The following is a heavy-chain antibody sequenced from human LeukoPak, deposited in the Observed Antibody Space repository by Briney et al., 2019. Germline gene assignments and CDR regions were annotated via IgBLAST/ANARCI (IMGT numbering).Heavy chain of an antibody. CDR1: GYTFTGYY. Sequence: ASVKVSCKASGYTFTGYYMHWVRQAPGQGLEWMGWINPNGGGTNYAQKFQGRVTMTRDTSISTAYMELSRLRSDDTAVYYCANYCSGGSCYSGNAFDIWGQGTMVTVSS. CDR2: INPNGGGT. V-gene: IGHV1-2*02. J-gene: IGHJ3*02. D-gene: IGHD2-15*01. CDR3: ANYCSGGSCYSGNAFDI.